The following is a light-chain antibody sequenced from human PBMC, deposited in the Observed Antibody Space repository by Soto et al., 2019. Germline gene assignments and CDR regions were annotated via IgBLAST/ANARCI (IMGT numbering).Light chain of an antibody. CDR2: EVT. CDR3: SSLADSPLL. Sequence: QSAVTQPPSASGSPGQSVTISCTGTSSDVGGYNHVSWYQQHPGRAPRLMIYEVTKRPSGVPDRFAGSKSGNTAYLTVSGLQAGDEADYYCSSLADSPLLFGGGTKVTVL. J-gene: IGLJ2*01. CDR1: SSDVGGYNH. V-gene: IGLV2-8*01.